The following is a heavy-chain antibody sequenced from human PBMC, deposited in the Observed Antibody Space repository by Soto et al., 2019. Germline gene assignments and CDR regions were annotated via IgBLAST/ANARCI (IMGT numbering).Heavy chain of an antibody. CDR1: GGTFGDYA. J-gene: IGHJ4*02. V-gene: IGHV3-49*03. CDR3: TRVTDPLGPFDY. CDR2: IRSKAYGGTT. Sequence: GVLLRLSCTAAGGTFGDYAMSRFRQAPGKGLEWVGFIRSKAYGGTTEYDASVKGRFTISRDDSKSIAYLQMNSLKTEDTAVYYCTRVTDPLGPFDYWGQGTLVTVSS.